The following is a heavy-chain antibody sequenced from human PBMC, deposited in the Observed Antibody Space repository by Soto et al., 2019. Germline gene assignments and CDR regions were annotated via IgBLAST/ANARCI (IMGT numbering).Heavy chain of an antibody. CDR1: GDSISGYY. CDR2: TYYTGRT. V-gene: IGHV4-59*01. J-gene: IGHJ5*02. D-gene: IGHD3-22*01. CDR3: ATRDPYYYDSSGSNPFDP. Sequence: SETLSLTCTVSGDSISGYYWSWIRQAPGKGLEWIGYTYYTGRTDYNPSLKSRVTMSVDTSKNKFSLELTSVTAADTAVYYCATRDPYYYDSSGSNPFDPWGQGTLVTAPQ.